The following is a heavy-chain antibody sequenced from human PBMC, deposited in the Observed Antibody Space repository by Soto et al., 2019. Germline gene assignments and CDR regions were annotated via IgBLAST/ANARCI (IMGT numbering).Heavy chain of an antibody. Sequence: ASVKVSCKASGYTFTGYYMHWVRQAPGQGLEWMGIINPSGGSTSYAQKFQGRVTMTRDTSTSTVYMELSSLRSEDTAVYYCAREGYGENWFDPWGQGTLVTVSS. D-gene: IGHD4-17*01. CDR1: GYTFTGYY. CDR3: AREGYGENWFDP. V-gene: IGHV1-46*01. CDR2: INPSGGST. J-gene: IGHJ5*02.